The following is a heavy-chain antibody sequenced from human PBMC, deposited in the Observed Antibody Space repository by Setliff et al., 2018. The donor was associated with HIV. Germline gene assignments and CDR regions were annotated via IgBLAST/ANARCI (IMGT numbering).Heavy chain of an antibody. V-gene: IGHV4-61*10. CDR3: ARACDNNTSCYRGGQFSHYYGMDV. CDR1: GGSINSDSYNYY. D-gene: IGHD2-2*01. Sequence: SETLSLTCTVSGGSINSDSYNYYWSWIRQPAGRGLEWIGHVYSSGTTSYNPSLKSRVTISVDTSKNQFSLKLASVTAADTAMYFCARACDNNTSCYRGGQFSHYYGMDVWGQGTTVTVSS. CDR2: VYSSGTT. J-gene: IGHJ6*02.